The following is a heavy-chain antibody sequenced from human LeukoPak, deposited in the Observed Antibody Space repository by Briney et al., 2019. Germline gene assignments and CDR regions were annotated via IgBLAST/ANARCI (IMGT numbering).Heavy chain of an antibody. CDR2: IGGSGDFT. J-gene: IGHJ4*02. V-gene: IGHV3-23*01. CDR3: AKADRGWGVITKD. D-gene: IGHD3-10*01. CDR1: GFTFSTYA. Sequence: GGSLRLSCAASGFTFSTYAMSWVRQAPGKGLEWVSAIGGSGDFTYYAEYVRGRFTISRDNSKKTLYLQMNSLRADNTAVYYCAKADRGWGVITKDWGQGTLVTVSS.